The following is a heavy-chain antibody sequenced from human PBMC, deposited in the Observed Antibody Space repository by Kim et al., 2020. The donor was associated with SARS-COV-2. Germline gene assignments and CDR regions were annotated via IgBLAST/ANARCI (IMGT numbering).Heavy chain of an antibody. D-gene: IGHD2-21*02. CDR1: GYSFTSYW. CDR2: IYPGDSDT. V-gene: IGHV5-51*01. J-gene: IGHJ3*02. Sequence: GESLKISCKGSGYSFTSYWIGWVRQMPGKGLEWMGIIYPGDSDTRYSPSFQGQVTISADKSISTAYLQWSSLKASDTAMYYCARENCGGDCYSGAFDIWGQGTMVTVSS. CDR3: ARENCGGDCYSGAFDI.